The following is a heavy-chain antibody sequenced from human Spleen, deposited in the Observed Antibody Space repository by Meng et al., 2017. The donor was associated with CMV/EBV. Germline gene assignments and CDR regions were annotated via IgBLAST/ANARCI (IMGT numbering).Heavy chain of an antibody. D-gene: IGHD6-13*01. J-gene: IGHJ4*02. CDR2: INPSGGST. CDR1: GYTFTGYY. V-gene: IGHV1-46*01. CDR3: AREIKQQLPRVVGY. Sequence: ASVKVSCKASGYTFTGYYMHWVRQAPGQGLEWMGTINPSGGSTTHAQKFQGRVAMTRDTSTSTVYMELSSLRSEDTALYYCAREIKQQLPRVVGYWGQGTLVTVSS.